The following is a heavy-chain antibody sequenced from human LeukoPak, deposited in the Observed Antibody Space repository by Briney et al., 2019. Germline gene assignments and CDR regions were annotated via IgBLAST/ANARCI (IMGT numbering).Heavy chain of an antibody. D-gene: IGHD3-9*01. V-gene: IGHV4-39*01. CDR1: GGSISSSSYY. Sequence: SETLSLTCSVSGGSISSSSYYWGWLRQPPGRGLEWLGSIFYSGSTDYNPSLKSRVTISVDTSKNHFSLKLSSVTAADTAVYYCARQAPHYDILTVSGSDYWGQGTLVTVSS. CDR2: IFYSGST. CDR3: ARQAPHYDILTVSGSDY. J-gene: IGHJ4*02.